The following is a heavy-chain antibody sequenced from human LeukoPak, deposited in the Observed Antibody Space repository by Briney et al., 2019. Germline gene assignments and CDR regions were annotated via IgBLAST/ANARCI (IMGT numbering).Heavy chain of an antibody. CDR2: IYYSGST. CDR1: GGSISSGGHS. V-gene: IGHV4-30-4*07. J-gene: IGHJ5*02. D-gene: IGHD6-13*01. Sequence: SETLSLTCAVSGGSISSGGHSWSWIRQPPGKGLEWIGYIYYSGSTYYNPSLKSRVTISVDTSKNQFSLKLSSVTAADTAVYYCARSGYSSSWFDPWGQGTLVTVSS. CDR3: ARSGYSSSWFDP.